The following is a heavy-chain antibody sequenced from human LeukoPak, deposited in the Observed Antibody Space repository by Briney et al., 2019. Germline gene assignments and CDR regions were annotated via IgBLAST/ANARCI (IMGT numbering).Heavy chain of an antibody. CDR2: IKSKTDGGTT. D-gene: IGHD3-22*01. CDR1: GFTFTNAW. Sequence: GGSLRLSCAASGFTFTNAWMIWVREAPGKGLEWVGRIKSKTDGGTTDYVAPVKGRFTISRDDSKNTLYLQMNSLKTEDTAVYYCTTGYYDTSGGYHGDDAFDIWGQGTLVTVSS. J-gene: IGHJ3*02. V-gene: IGHV3-15*01. CDR3: TTGYYDTSGGYHGDDAFDI.